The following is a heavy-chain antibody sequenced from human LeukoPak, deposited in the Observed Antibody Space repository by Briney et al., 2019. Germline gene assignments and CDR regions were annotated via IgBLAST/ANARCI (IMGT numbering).Heavy chain of an antibody. Sequence: SVKVSCKASGGTFSSYAISWVRQAPRQGLEWMGRIIPILGIANYAQKFQGRVTITADKSTSTAYMELSSLRSEDTAVYYCARDVVVGDYYYYGMDVWGQGTTVTVSS. V-gene: IGHV1-69*04. CDR2: IIPILGIA. CDR1: GGTFSSYA. D-gene: IGHD2-21*01. J-gene: IGHJ6*02. CDR3: ARDVVVGDYYYYGMDV.